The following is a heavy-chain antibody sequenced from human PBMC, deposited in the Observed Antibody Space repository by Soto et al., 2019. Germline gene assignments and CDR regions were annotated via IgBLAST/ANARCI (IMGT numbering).Heavy chain of an antibody. D-gene: IGHD1-1*01. Sequence: QVHLVQSGAEVKKPGASVKVSCKGSGYAFTTYGITWVRQAPGQGLEWMGWISAHNGNTNYAQQLQGRVTVTRDTSTSTAYMELRRLSSDDTDVYYCARGRYGDYWGQGALVNVSS. J-gene: IGHJ4*02. V-gene: IGHV1-18*01. CDR3: ARGRYGDY. CDR2: ISAHNGNT. CDR1: GYAFTTYG.